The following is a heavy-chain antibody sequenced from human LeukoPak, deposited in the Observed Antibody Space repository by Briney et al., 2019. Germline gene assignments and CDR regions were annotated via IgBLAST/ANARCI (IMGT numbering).Heavy chain of an antibody. CDR3: ARGGSSSWYDKSDY. Sequence: GASVKVSCKASGYTFTGYYMHWVRQAPGQGLEWMGWINPNSGGTNYAQKFQGRVTMTRDTSISTAYMEVRRLRSDDTAVYYCARGGSSSWYDKSDYWGQGTLVTVSS. CDR2: INPNSGGT. D-gene: IGHD6-13*01. CDR1: GYTFTGYY. V-gene: IGHV1-2*02. J-gene: IGHJ4*02.